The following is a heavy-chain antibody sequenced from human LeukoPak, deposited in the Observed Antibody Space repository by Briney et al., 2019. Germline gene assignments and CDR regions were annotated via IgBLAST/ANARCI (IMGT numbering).Heavy chain of an antibody. CDR2: IGRSSSPI. J-gene: IGHJ4*02. CDR3: ARGPSSQFRTDY. CDR1: GFTFSTYS. Sequence: GGSLRLSCAASGFTFSTYSMNWVRQAPGKGLEWVSYIGRSSSPIHYADSVKGRFTISRDNAKNSLYLQMNGLRAEDTAVYYCARGPSSQFRTDYWGQGTLVTVSS. V-gene: IGHV3-48*01. D-gene: IGHD2-2*01.